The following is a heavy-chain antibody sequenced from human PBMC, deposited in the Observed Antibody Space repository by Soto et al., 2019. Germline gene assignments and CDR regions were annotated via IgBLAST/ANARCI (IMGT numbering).Heavy chain of an antibody. J-gene: IGHJ6*02. Sequence: QVQLQQWGAGLLKPSETLSLTCAVYGGSFSGYYWSWIRQPPGKGLEWIGEINHSGSTNYNPSLKSRVTISVDTSKNQFSLKLSSVTAADTAVYYCARILRFLEWTRRSGMDVWGQGTTVTVSS. V-gene: IGHV4-34*01. CDR1: GGSFSGYY. CDR2: INHSGST. CDR3: ARILRFLEWTRRSGMDV. D-gene: IGHD3-3*01.